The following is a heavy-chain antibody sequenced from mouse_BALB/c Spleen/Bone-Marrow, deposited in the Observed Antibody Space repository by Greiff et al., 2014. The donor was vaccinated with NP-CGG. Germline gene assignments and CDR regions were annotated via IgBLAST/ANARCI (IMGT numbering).Heavy chain of an antibody. D-gene: IGHD2-4*01. V-gene: IGHV1-82*01. J-gene: IGHJ3*01. CDR2: IYPGDGNT. CDR3: ALYDYDGLSWFAY. Sequence: QVQLQQSGPELVKPGASVKISCKASGYAFSSSWMNWVKQRPGQGLEWIGRIYPGDGNTSYNGKFKGKATLTADKSSTTAYMQLSSLTSVDSAVYFCALYDYDGLSWFAYWGQGTLVTVSA. CDR1: GYAFSSSW.